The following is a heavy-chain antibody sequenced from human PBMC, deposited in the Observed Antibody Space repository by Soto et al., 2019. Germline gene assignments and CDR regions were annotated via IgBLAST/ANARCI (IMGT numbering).Heavy chain of an antibody. CDR2: FDPEDGET. CDR3: ATIAVAGTSRAFDI. D-gene: IGHD6-19*01. Sequence: ASVKVSCQVSGYTLTELSMHWVRQAPGKGLEWMGGFDPEDGETIYAQKFQGRVTMTEDTSTDTAYMELSSLRSEDTAVYYCATIAVAGTSRAFDIWGQGTMVTVSS. J-gene: IGHJ3*02. V-gene: IGHV1-24*01. CDR1: GYTLTELS.